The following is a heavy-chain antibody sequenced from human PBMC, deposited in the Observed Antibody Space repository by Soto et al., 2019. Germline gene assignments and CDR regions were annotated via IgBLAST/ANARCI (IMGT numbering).Heavy chain of an antibody. CDR2: IWYDVSNK. V-gene: IGHV3-33*01. Sequence: GGSLRLSCAASGFTFSSYGMHWVRQAPGKGLEWVAVIWYDVSNKYYADSVKGRFTISRDNSKNTLYLQMNSLRAEDTAVYYCARDRGYDFWRGYYTNYYYYGMDVWGQGTTVTVSS. D-gene: IGHD3-3*01. CDR3: ARDRGYDFWRGYYTNYYYYGMDV. CDR1: GFTFSSYG. J-gene: IGHJ6*02.